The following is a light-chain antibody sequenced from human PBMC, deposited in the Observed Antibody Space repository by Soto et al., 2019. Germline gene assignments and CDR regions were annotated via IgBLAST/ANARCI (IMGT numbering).Light chain of an antibody. Sequence: DIQMTRSPSSVSASVGDRVSITCRASQSISNYLNWYQQKPGKAPKVLIYAASSLQSGVPSRFSGTGSGKDFTLTISSLQPEDFATYYCQQSYNTPRKFGHGTQVDIK. V-gene: IGKV1-39*01. J-gene: IGKJ1*01. CDR1: QSISNY. CDR3: QQSYNTPRK. CDR2: AAS.